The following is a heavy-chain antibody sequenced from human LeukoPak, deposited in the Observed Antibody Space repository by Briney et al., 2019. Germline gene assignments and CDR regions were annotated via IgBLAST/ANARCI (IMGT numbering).Heavy chain of an antibody. Sequence: ASVKVSCKVSGYTLTELSMHWVRQAPGQGLEWMGIINPSGGSTSYAQKFQGRVTMTRDTSTSTVYMELSSLRSEDTAVYYCARYDSSGYYYYLDYWGQGTLVTVSS. CDR3: ARYDSSGYYYYLDY. CDR1: GYTLTELS. D-gene: IGHD3-22*01. CDR2: INPSGGST. V-gene: IGHV1-46*01. J-gene: IGHJ4*02.